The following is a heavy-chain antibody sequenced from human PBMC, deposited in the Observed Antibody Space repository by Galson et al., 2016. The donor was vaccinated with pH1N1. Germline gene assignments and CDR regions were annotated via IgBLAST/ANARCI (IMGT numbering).Heavy chain of an antibody. CDR2: IIPISGTT. CDR1: GGSFSSFA. CDR3: AMARNYYGNEAFDI. J-gene: IGHJ3*02. V-gene: IGHV1-69*06. Sequence: SVKVSCKASGGSFSSFAISWVRQAPGQGLEWMGGIIPISGTTNYAQKFQGRVTITADKPTTTVYLELSGLTSEDTAVYYCAMARNYYGNEAFDIWGQGTMVIVSS. D-gene: IGHD3-22*01.